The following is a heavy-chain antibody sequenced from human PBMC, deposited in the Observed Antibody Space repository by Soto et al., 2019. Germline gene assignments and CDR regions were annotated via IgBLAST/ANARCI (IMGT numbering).Heavy chain of an antibody. V-gene: IGHV4-34*01. CDR1: SGSFSGYY. D-gene: IGHD3-9*01. J-gene: IGHJ4*02. CDR3: ATKRNYDILTGYYLHYFDN. CDR2: INHSGSA. Sequence: SETLSLTCAVYSGSFSGYYWSWIRQPPGKGLEWIGEINHSGSANYNPSLESRVTLSVDTSKNQFSLKVSSVTAADTAVYYCATKRNYDILTGYYLHYFDNWGQGTLVTVS.